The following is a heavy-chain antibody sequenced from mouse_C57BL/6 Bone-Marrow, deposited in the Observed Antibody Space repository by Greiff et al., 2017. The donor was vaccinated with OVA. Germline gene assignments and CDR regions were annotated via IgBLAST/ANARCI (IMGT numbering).Heavy chain of an antibody. Sequence: EVKLVESGPGLVKPSQSLSLTCSVTGYSITSGYYWNWIRQFPGNKLEWMGYISYDGSNNYNPSLKNRISITRDTSKNQFFLKLTSVTTEDTATYYCARNADYSNYDYYAMDYWGQGTSVTVSS. V-gene: IGHV3-6*01. CDR1: GYSITSGYY. J-gene: IGHJ4*01. CDR2: ISYDGSN. D-gene: IGHD2-5*01. CDR3: ARNADYSNYDYYAMDY.